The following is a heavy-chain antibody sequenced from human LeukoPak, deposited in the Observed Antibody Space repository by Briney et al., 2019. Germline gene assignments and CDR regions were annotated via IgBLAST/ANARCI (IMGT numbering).Heavy chain of an antibody. J-gene: IGHJ5*02. V-gene: IGHV4-61*01. D-gene: IGHD3-10*01. CDR3: ASSIYGSGIGGFDP. CDR1: GGSISSSNW. Sequence: PSETLSLTCAVSGGSISSSNWWSWIRQPPGKGLEWIGYIYYSGSTNYNPSLKSRVTISVDTSKNQFSLKLSSVTAADTAVYYCASSIYGSGIGGFDPWGQGTLVTVSS. CDR2: IYYSGST.